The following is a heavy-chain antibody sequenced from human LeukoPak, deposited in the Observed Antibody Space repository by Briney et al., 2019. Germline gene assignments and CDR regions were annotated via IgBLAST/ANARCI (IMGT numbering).Heavy chain of an antibody. D-gene: IGHD5-18*01. V-gene: IGHV1-69*05. CDR3: ARVTRDTAMVTHWYFDL. J-gene: IGHJ2*01. CDR1: GGTFSSYA. CDR2: IIPIFGTA. Sequence: SVKVSCKASGGTFSSYAISWVRQAPGQGLELMGGIIPIFGTANYAQKFQGRVTITTDESTSTAYMELSSLRSEDTAVYYCARVTRDTAMVTHWYFDLWGRGTLVTVSS.